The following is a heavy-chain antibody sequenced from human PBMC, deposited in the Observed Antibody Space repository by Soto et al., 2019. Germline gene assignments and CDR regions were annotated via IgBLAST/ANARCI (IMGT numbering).Heavy chain of an antibody. CDR3: ARYSGYEGLRFDP. CDR1: GGSISSGDYY. V-gene: IGHV4-30-4*01. D-gene: IGHD5-12*01. J-gene: IGHJ5*02. CDR2: SYYSGST. Sequence: QVQLQESGPGLVKPSQTLSLTCTVSGGSISSGDYYWSWIRQPPGKGLEWIGYSYYSGSTYYNPSLTSRVTISVDTSKNQFSLKLSSVTAADTAVYYCARYSGYEGLRFDPWGQGTLVTVSS.